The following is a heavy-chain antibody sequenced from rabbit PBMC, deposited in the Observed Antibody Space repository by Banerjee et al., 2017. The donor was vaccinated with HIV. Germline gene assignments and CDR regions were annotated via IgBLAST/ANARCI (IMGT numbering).Heavy chain of an antibody. J-gene: IGHJ4*01. CDR1: GFSFSSSYW. CDR2: IYAGNSNST. V-gene: IGHV1S45*01. D-gene: IGHD2-1*01. CDR3: VRDSDWYWGL. Sequence: QEQLVESGGGLVQPEGSLTLTCTASGFSFSSSYWICWVRQAPGKGLEWIACIYAGNSNSTWYASWAKGRFTISRTSSTTVDLQMTRLTAADTATYFCVRDSDWYWGLWGPGTLVTVS.